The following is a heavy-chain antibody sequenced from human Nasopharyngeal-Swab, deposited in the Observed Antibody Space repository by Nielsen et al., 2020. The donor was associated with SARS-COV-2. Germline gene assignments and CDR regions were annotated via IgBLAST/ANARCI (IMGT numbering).Heavy chain of an antibody. CDR1: GFTFNKFA. J-gene: IGHJ5*02. Sequence: GGSRRLSCGAPGFTFNKFAMAWVRQAPGKGLEGVSTINPAAETFYADFARGRFTISRDNSMNTLYLQMNGLRAADTALYYCARDHGPVGDYETWFAPWGQGTMVTVSS. D-gene: IGHD3-16*01. V-gene: IGHV3-23*01. CDR3: ARDHGPVGDYETWFAP. CDR2: INPAAET.